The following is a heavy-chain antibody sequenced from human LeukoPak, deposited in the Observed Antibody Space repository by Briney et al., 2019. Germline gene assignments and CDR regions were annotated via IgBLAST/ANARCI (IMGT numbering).Heavy chain of an antibody. D-gene: IGHD5-24*01. Sequence: SETLSLTCTVSGGSISSGGYYWSWIRQPPGKGLEWIGYIYHSGSTYYNPSLKSRVTISVDRSKNQFSLKLSSVTAADTAVYYCARDRDGDGYSLGYRGQGTLVTVSS. J-gene: IGHJ4*02. V-gene: IGHV4-30-2*01. CDR1: GGSISSGGYY. CDR3: ARDRDGDGYSLGY. CDR2: IYHSGST.